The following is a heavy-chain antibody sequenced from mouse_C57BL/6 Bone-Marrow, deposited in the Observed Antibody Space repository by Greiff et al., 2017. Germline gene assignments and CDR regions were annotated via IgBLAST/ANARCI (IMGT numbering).Heavy chain of an antibody. CDR2: IHPNSGST. CDR1: GYTFTSYW. J-gene: IGHJ4*01. V-gene: IGHV1-64*01. Sequence: QVQLQQPGAELVKPGASVKLSCKASGYTFTSYWMHWVKQRPGQGLEWIGMIHPNSGSTNYNEKFKSKATLTVDKSSSTAYMQLSSLTSEDSAVYYCARLSDGNYDYAMDYWGQGTSVTVSS. D-gene: IGHD2-1*01. CDR3: ARLSDGNYDYAMDY.